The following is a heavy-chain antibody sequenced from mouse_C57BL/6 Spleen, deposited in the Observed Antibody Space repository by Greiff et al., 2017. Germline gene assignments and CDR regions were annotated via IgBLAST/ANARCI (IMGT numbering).Heavy chain of an antibody. J-gene: IGHJ2*01. D-gene: IGHD2-3*01. CDR1: GYTFTSYW. CDR3: ARADGYLDY. V-gene: IGHV1-61*01. CDR2: IYPSDSET. Sequence: VQLQQPGAELVRPGSSVKLSCKASGYTFTSYWMDWVKQRPGQGLEWIGNIYPSDSETHYNQKFKDKATLTVDKYSSTAYMQLSSLTSEDSAVYDCARADGYLDYWGQGTTLTVSS.